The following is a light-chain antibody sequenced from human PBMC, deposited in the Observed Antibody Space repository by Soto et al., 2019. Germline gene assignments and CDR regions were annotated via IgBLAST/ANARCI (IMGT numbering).Light chain of an antibody. Sequence: EIVLTQSPATLSLSPGERATLSCRASQSVSSSLAWYQQKPGQTPRLLIYDVSNRATGIPARFSGSGSGTDFTLTVSSLEPEDFAVYYCQQRSNWHLTFGGGTKVEIK. V-gene: IGKV3-11*01. CDR3: QQRSNWHLT. CDR1: QSVSSS. CDR2: DVS. J-gene: IGKJ4*01.